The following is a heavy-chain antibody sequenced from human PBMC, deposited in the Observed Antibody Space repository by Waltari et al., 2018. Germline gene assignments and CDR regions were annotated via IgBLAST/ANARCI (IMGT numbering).Heavy chain of an antibody. CDR1: GLTFRSYW. V-gene: IGHV3-7*02. CDR2: IKEDGSEK. Sequence: EVQLVESGGGLVQPGGSLRLSCAASGLTFRSYWMSWVRQAPVKGREGGAGIKEDGSEKYYVDSVKGRFTISRDNAKNSLYLHMNSLRAEDTAVYYCASHGPWTFNYWGQGTLVTVSS. J-gene: IGHJ4*02. CDR3: ASHGPWTFNY. D-gene: IGHD1-1*01.